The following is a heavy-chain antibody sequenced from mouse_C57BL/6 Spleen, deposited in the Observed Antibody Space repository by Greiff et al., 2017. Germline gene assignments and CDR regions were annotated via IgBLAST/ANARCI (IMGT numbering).Heavy chain of an antibody. J-gene: IGHJ4*01. Sequence: VQLQQSGPELVKPGASVKISCKASGYSFTGYYMNWVKQSPEKSLEWIGEINPSTGGTTYNQKFKAKATLTVDKSSSTAYMQLKSLTSEDSAVYYCARYNYYYGSSGHAMDYWGQGTSVTVSS. CDR2: INPSTGGT. V-gene: IGHV1-42*01. CDR1: GYSFTGYY. D-gene: IGHD1-1*01. CDR3: ARYNYYYGSSGHAMDY.